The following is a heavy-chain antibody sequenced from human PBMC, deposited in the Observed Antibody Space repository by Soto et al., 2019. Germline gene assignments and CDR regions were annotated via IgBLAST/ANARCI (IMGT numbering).Heavy chain of an antibody. V-gene: IGHV1-46*03. CDR3: ARGLPFVVVVAANTIFDY. CDR1: GYTFTSYY. CDR2: INPSGGST. Sequence: APVKVSCKASGYTFTSYYMHWVRQAPGQGLEWMGIINPSGGSTSYAQKFQGRVTMTRDTSTSTVYMELSSLRSEDTAVYYCARGLPFVVVVAANTIFDYGGQGPLVTVPS. J-gene: IGHJ4*02. D-gene: IGHD2-15*01.